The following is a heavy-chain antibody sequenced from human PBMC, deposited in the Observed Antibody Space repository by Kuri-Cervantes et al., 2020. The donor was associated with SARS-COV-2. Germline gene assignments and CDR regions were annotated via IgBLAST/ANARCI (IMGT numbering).Heavy chain of an antibody. D-gene: IGHD3-3*01. CDR3: TTDGDYDFWSGYYDDY. CDR2: IKSKTDGGTT. J-gene: IGHJ4*02. V-gene: IGHV3-15*07. Sequence: GGSLRLSCAASGFTFSSYAMHWVRQAPGKGLEWVGRIKSKTDGGTTDYAAPAKGRFTISRDDSKNTLYLQMNSLKTEDTAVYYCTTDGDYDFWSGYYDDYWGQGTLVTVSS. CDR1: GFTFSSYA.